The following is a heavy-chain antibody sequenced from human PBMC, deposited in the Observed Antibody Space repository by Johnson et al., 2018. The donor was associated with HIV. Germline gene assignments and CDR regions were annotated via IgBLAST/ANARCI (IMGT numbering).Heavy chain of an antibody. V-gene: IGHV3-30*04. Sequence: QVQLVESGGGVVQPGRSLRLSCAASGFTFSSYAMHWVRQAPGKGLELVAVISYDGSNKYYADSVKGRFTISRDNSKNTLYLQMNSLRAEDTAVYYCARGAPPTWYSSSWRGGAFDIWGQGTMVTVSS. D-gene: IGHD6-13*01. J-gene: IGHJ3*02. CDR1: GFTFSSYA. CDR3: ARGAPPTWYSSSWRGGAFDI. CDR2: ISYDGSNK.